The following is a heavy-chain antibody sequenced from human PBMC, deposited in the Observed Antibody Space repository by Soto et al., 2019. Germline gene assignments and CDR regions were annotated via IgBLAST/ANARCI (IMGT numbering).Heavy chain of an antibody. CDR3: ARHSGYYDILTGYTTYYFDY. V-gene: IGHV4-59*08. D-gene: IGHD3-9*01. CDR2: IYYRGNT. J-gene: IGHJ4*02. Sequence: SETLSLTCTVSGGSICTYYWSWIRQPPGKGLDWIGYIYYRGNTNYNPSLKSRVTISLDTPKNQFSLKLSSVTAADTAVYYCARHSGYYDILTGYTTYYFDYWGQGTLVTVSS. CDR1: GGSICTYY.